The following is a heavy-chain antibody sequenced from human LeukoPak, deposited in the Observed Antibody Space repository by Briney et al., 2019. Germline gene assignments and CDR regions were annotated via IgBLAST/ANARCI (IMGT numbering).Heavy chain of an antibody. CDR2: INGDGSST. CDR3: TRDPRNKGFDP. V-gene: IGHV3-74*01. CDR1: GFTLSYYW. J-gene: IGHJ5*02. Sequence: GGSLRHSCAASGFTLSYYWMHWVRQAPGKGRVWVSCINGDGSSTNYADSVKGRFTISRDNAKNTLYLEMNSLRAEDTAVYYCTRDPRNKGFDPWGQGTLVTVSS. D-gene: IGHD1/OR15-1a*01.